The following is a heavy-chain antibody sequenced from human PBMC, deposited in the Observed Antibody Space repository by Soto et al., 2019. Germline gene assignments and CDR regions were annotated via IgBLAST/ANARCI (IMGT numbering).Heavy chain of an antibody. CDR3: AKSNCTSGSICYGGHFDY. CDR2: ISNSGGST. Sequence: WGSLRLSYAAAGRTCVGYAMSWVRQATGKGLEWVSAISNSGGSTNYADSVRGRFTISRDNSNNTLYLQLNSLRAEDTAVYHFAKSNCTSGSICYGGHFDYWGQGALVTVSS. CDR1: GRTCVGYA. V-gene: IGHV3-23*01. J-gene: IGHJ4*02. D-gene: IGHD2-2*01.